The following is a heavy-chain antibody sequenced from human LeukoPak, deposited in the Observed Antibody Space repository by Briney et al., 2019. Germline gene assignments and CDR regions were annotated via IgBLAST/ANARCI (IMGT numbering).Heavy chain of an antibody. CDR1: GYTFTSYG. Sequence: ASVKVSCKASGYTFTSYGISWVRQAPGQGLEWMGWINPNSGGTNYAQKFQGRVTMTRDTSISTAYMELSRLRSDDTAVYYCARDLSCSSTSCLSWFDPWGQGTLVTVSS. CDR3: ARDLSCSSTSCLSWFDP. V-gene: IGHV1-2*02. D-gene: IGHD2-2*01. CDR2: INPNSGGT. J-gene: IGHJ5*02.